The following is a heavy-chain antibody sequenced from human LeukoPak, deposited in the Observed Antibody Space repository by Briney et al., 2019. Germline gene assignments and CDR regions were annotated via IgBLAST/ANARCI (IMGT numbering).Heavy chain of an antibody. CDR3: AKDRVSPGFNWFDP. V-gene: IGHV3-23*01. CDR1: GVIISSYA. J-gene: IGHJ5*02. CDR2: INGRGDNT. D-gene: IGHD2/OR15-2a*01. Sequence: GGSLRPSCAASGVIISSYAMSWVRQAPGKGLEWVSAINGRGDNTYYADFVKGRFTISRDNSKSTVYLQMNSLRTEDTAVYYCAKDRVSPGFNWFDPWGQGTLVTVSS.